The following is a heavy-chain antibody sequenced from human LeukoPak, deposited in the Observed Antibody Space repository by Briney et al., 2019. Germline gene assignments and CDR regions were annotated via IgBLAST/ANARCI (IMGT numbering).Heavy chain of an antibody. J-gene: IGHJ4*02. Sequence: PSQTLSLTCTVSGGSINSGTYYWSWLRQPAGKGLEWIGRMSTGGRTNYNPSLDSSPTISTDTSKNQFCQKLSSVTAADTAVYYCARGEKGSSSGSINYWGQGTLVTVSS. V-gene: IGHV4-61*02. CDR2: MSTGGRT. D-gene: IGHD6-6*01. CDR3: ARGEKGSSSGSINY. CDR1: GGSINSGTYY.